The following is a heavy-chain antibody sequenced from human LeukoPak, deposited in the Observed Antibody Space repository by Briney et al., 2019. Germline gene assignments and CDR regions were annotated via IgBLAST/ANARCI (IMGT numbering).Heavy chain of an antibody. J-gene: IGHJ4*02. D-gene: IGHD3-3*01. Sequence: GGSLRLSCAASGFTFSSYGMPWVRQAPGKGLEWVAVISYDGSNKYYADSVKGRFTISRDNSKNTLYLQMNSLRAEDTAVYYCARRYYDSGYYFDYWGQGTLVTVSS. V-gene: IGHV3-30*03. CDR1: GFTFSSYG. CDR3: ARRYYDSGYYFDY. CDR2: ISYDGSNK.